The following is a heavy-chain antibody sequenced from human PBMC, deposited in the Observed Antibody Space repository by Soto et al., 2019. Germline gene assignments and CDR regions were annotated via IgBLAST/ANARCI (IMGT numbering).Heavy chain of an antibody. D-gene: IGHD3-3*01. J-gene: IGHJ6*02. V-gene: IGHV4-39*01. Sequence: SETLSLTCTVSGGSISSSSYYWGWIRQPPGKGLEWIGSIYYSGSTYYNPSLKSRVTISVDTSKNQFSLRLSSVTAADTAVYYCARHTALEYYDFWSGPRGGDYYYGMDVWGQGTTVTVSS. CDR3: ARHTALEYYDFWSGPRGGDYYYGMDV. CDR1: GGSISSSSYY. CDR2: IYYSGST.